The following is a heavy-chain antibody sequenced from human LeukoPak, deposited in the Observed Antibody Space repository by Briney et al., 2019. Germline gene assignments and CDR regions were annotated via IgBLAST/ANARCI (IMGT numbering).Heavy chain of an antibody. Sequence: PGGSLRLSCAASGFTFSSYSMNWVRQAPGKGLGWVSSISSSSSYIYYADSVKGRFTISRDNAKNSLYLQMNSLRAEDTAVYYCARDSGYSSSSGENYFDYWGQGTLVTVSS. CDR2: ISSSSSYI. CDR1: GFTFSSYS. CDR3: ARDSGYSSSSGENYFDY. J-gene: IGHJ4*02. V-gene: IGHV3-21*01. D-gene: IGHD6-6*01.